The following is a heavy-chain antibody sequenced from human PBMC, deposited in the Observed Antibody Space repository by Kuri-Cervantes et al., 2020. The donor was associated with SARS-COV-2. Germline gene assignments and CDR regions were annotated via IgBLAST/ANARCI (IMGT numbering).Heavy chain of an antibody. Sequence: SETLSLTCAVYGESFIGYYWSWVRQPPGKGPEWIGELDHSGKANYNPSLKGRVTISVDKSKNQFSLKVTSMAAADTAVYYCARASTSVYGVLIALFSSNAFDVWGQGTMVTVSS. D-gene: IGHD2-21*01. V-gene: IGHV4-34*01. CDR2: LDHSGKA. J-gene: IGHJ3*01. CDR1: GESFIGYY. CDR3: ARASTSVYGVLIALFSSNAFDV.